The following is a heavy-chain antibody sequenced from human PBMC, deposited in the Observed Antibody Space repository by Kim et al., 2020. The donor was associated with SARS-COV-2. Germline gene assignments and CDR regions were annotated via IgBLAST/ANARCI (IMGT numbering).Heavy chain of an antibody. V-gene: IGHV3-7*01. Sequence: GGSLRLSCAASGFTFSNYWMNWVRQAPGKGLEWVANVNQDGSEKYYVDSVKGRFTISRDNAKNSLYLQMNSLRAEDTAVYYCERGSPIVWGQGTLVTVSS. J-gene: IGHJ4*02. CDR3: ERGSPIV. CDR1: GFTFSNYW. D-gene: IGHD3-16*02. CDR2: VNQDGSEK.